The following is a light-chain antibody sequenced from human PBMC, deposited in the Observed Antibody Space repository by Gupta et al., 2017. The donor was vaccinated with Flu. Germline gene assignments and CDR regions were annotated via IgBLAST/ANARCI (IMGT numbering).Light chain of an antibody. CDR2: DVS. J-gene: IGLJ1*01. CDR3: SSYTSTSTFYV. CDR1: SSDVGRSNS. Sequence: QSALTQPASVSGSPGQSITISCTGTSSDVGRSNSVSWYQQHPGKAPKLIIFDVSNRPSGVSSRVSGSKSGNTASLTISGLQAEDETDYYCSSYTSTSTFYVFGRGTKVTVL. V-gene: IGLV2-14*03.